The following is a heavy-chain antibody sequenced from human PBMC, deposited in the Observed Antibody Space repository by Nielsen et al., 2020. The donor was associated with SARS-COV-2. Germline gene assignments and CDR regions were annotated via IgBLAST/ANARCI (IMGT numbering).Heavy chain of an antibody. D-gene: IGHD3-9*01. J-gene: IGHJ6*02. CDR3: ARDGEYYDILTGYYYYYGMDV. Sequence: WVRQAPGQGLEWMGRINPNSGGTNYAQKLQGRVTMTTDTSTSTAYMELRSLRSDDTAVYYCARDGEYYDILTGYYYYYGMDVWGQGTTVTVSS. V-gene: IGHV1-18*01. CDR2: INPNSGGT.